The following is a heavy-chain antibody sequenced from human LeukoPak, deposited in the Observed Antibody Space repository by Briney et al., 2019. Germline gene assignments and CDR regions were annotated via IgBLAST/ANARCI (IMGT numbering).Heavy chain of an antibody. CDR3: AKDLRVWPYNY. CDR1: GFTFDDYA. CDR2: ISWNSGSI. Sequence: VQPGRSLRLSCAASGFTFDDYAMHWVRQAPGKGLEWVSGISWNSGSIGYADSVKGRFTISRDNAKNSLYLQMNSLRAEDMALYYCAKDLRVWPYNYWGQGTLVTVSS. J-gene: IGHJ4*02. D-gene: IGHD1-1*01. V-gene: IGHV3-9*03.